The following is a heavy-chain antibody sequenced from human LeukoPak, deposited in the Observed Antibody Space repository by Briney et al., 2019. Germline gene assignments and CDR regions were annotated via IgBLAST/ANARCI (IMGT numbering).Heavy chain of an antibody. CDR1: GGSISSYY. J-gene: IGHJ4*02. V-gene: IGHV4-59*12. CDR3: ARCCSSTSCYNDGCYY. CDR2: IYYSGTT. Sequence: PSETLSLTCTVSGGSISSYYWSWIRQPPGKGLEWIGYIYYSGTTNYNPSLKSRVTISVDTSKNQFSLKLSSVTAADTAVYYCARCCSSTSCYNDGCYYWGQGTLVTVSS. D-gene: IGHD2-2*02.